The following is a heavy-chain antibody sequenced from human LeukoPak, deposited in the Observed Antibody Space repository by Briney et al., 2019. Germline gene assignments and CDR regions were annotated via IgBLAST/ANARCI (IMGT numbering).Heavy chain of an antibody. CDR2: IYTGGTT. V-gene: IGHV3-53*01. D-gene: IGHD3-10*01. CDR1: GFTGSSNY. J-gene: IGHJ3*02. CDR3: ARGPVVWYGELAYALDI. Sequence: GGSLRLSCAASGFTGSSNYMSWVRQAPGKGLEWASVIYTGGTTYYADSVKGRFTISRDNSKNTLYLQMSSLRAEDTAVYYCARGPVVWYGELAYALDIWGQGTMVTVSS.